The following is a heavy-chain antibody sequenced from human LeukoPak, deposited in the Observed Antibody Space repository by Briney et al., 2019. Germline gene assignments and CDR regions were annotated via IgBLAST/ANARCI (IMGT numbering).Heavy chain of an antibody. D-gene: IGHD1-26*01. CDR3: ARGGATGRYYYYYGMDV. CDR2: INPNSGGT. V-gene: IGHV1-2*02. CDR1: GYTFTGYY. Sequence: ASVKLSCKASGYTFTGYYMHWVRQAPGQGLEWMGWINPNSGGTNYAQKFQGRVTMTRDTSISTAYMELSRLRSDDTAVYYCARGGATGRYYYYYGMDVWGQGTTVTVSS. J-gene: IGHJ6*02.